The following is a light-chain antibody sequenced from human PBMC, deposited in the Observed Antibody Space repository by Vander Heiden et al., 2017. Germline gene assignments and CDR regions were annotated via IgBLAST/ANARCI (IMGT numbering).Light chain of an antibody. CDR1: EVIGTY. J-gene: IGKJ4*01. V-gene: IGKV1-39*01. CDR2: AAS. Sequence: DIQLPPSPSSLSASLAASVTITPRASEVIGTYLHWYQHRPGKAPRLLIHAASSLQSGVPSRISGGGSGTEFTLTISSLQPEDFATYYCQQSYSVPPLTVGGGAKVEIK. CDR3: QQSYSVPPLT.